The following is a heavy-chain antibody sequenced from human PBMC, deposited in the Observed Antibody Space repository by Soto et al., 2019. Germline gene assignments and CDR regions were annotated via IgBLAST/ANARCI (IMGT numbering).Heavy chain of an antibody. Sequence: PGGSLRLSCAASGFTFINAWMNWVRQAPGKGLEWVGRIKDKTDGGTTDYAAPVKGRFTISRDDSKNTLYLQMNSLKTEDTAMYYCTTDHDSPVWGQGTTVTVSS. CDR3: TTDHDSPV. CDR1: GFTFINAW. CDR2: IKDKTDGGTT. V-gene: IGHV3-15*07. D-gene: IGHD3-22*01. J-gene: IGHJ6*02.